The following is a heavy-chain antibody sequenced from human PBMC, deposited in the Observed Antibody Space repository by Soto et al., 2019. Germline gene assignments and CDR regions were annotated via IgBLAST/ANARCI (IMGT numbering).Heavy chain of an antibody. Sequence: GGSLRLSCTASGFTFGDYAMSWFRQAPGKGLEWVGFIRSKAYGGTTEYAASVKGRFTISRDDSKSIAYLQMNSLKTEDTAVYYCTRAPAYNWNYDYYYYGMDVWGQGTTVTVSS. CDR2: IRSKAYGGTT. V-gene: IGHV3-49*03. D-gene: IGHD1-7*01. CDR3: TRAPAYNWNYDYYYYGMDV. CDR1: GFTFGDYA. J-gene: IGHJ6*02.